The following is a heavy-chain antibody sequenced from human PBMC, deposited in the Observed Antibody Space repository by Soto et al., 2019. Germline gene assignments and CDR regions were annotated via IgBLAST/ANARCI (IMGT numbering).Heavy chain of an antibody. CDR3: ARDRRSSGPFDY. D-gene: IGHD6-19*01. CDR1: GVTFSSYG. Sequence: VGFLRLSCAASGVTFSSYGMHWVRQAPGKGLEWVAVISYDGSNKYYADSVKGRFTISRDNSKNTLYLQMNGLRADDTSVYYCARDRRSSGPFDYWGHGTLVTVSS. CDR2: ISYDGSNK. V-gene: IGHV3-30*03. J-gene: IGHJ4*01.